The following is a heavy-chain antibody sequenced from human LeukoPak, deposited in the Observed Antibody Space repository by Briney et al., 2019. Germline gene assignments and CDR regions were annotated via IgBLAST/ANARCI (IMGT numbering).Heavy chain of an antibody. D-gene: IGHD5-12*01. CDR3: AVEVATEYYFDY. Sequence: GGSLRLSCPASGFTFSSNYMSWVRQAPGKGLEWVSVIYSGGSTYYADSVKDRFTISRDNSKNTLYLQMNSLRAEDTAVYYCAVEVATEYYFDYWGQGTLVTVSS. J-gene: IGHJ4*02. V-gene: IGHV3-66*02. CDR2: IYSGGST. CDR1: GFTFSSNY.